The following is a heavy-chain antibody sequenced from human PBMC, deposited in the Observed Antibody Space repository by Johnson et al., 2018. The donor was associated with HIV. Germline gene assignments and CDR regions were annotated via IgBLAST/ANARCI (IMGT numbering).Heavy chain of an antibody. D-gene: IGHD6-19*01. V-gene: IGHV3-74*02. CDR1: GFSFSNYW. CDR3: ARGLIAVAGCDAFDI. CDR2: IKTDGSST. J-gene: IGHJ3*02. Sequence: MQLVESGGGLVQPGGSLRLSCAVSGFSFSNYWMEWVRQAPGKGLVWVSRIKTDGSSTSYADSVKGRFPISRDNSRNTLYLQMKSLRPDDSAVYYCARGLIAVAGCDAFDIWGQGTMVTVSS.